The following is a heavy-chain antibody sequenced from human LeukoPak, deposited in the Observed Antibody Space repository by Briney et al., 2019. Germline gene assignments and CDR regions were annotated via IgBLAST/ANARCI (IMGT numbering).Heavy chain of an antibody. CDR2: IKQDGSVE. Sequence: GGSLRLSCAVSGFTITNYWMSWVRQAPGKGLEWVASIKQDGSVEFYVDSVKGRFSISRDSAKNSLYLQMNSLRDEDTAVYYCVRDPLDYWGQGTLVTVSS. CDR1: GFTITNYW. V-gene: IGHV3-7*01. CDR3: VRDPLDY. J-gene: IGHJ4*02.